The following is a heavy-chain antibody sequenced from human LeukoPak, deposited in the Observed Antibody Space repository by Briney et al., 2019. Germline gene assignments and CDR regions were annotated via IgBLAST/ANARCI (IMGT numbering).Heavy chain of an antibody. J-gene: IGHJ4*02. V-gene: IGHV1-2*06. CDR3: ARASYYGSGSGDFDY. CDR2: INPNSGGT. CDR1: GYTFTGYY. Sequence: GASVNVSCKASGYTFTGYYMHWVRQAPGQGLEWMGRINPNSGGTNYAQKFQGRVTMTRDTSISTAYMELSRLRSDDTAVYYCARASYYGSGSGDFDYWGQGTLVTVSS. D-gene: IGHD3-10*01.